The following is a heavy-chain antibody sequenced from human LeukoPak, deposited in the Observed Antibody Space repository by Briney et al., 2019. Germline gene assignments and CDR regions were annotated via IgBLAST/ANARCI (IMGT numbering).Heavy chain of an antibody. CDR1: GGSISSYY. V-gene: IGHV4-59*08. CDR3: ARHGVGATKGSDAFDI. Sequence: SETLSLTCTVSGGSISSYYWSWIRQPPGKGLEWIGYIYYSGSTYYNPSLKSRVTISVDTSKNQFSLKLSSVTAADTAVYYCARHGVGATKGSDAFDIWGQGTMVTVSS. CDR2: IYYSGST. J-gene: IGHJ3*02. D-gene: IGHD1-26*01.